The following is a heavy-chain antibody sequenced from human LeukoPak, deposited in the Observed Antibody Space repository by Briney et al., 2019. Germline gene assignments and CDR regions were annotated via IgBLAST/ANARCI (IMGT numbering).Heavy chain of an antibody. J-gene: IGHJ4*02. CDR1: GFTFSSYW. CDR2: IKQDGSEK. D-gene: IGHD3-10*01. Sequence: PGGSLRLSCAASGFTFSSYWMSWVRQAPGKGLEWVANIKQDGSEKYYVDSVKGRFTISRDNAKNSLYLQMNSLRAEDTAVYYCAREEAFPRAELFVYYFDYWGQGTLVTVSS. V-gene: IGHV3-7*01. CDR3: AREEAFPRAELFVYYFDY.